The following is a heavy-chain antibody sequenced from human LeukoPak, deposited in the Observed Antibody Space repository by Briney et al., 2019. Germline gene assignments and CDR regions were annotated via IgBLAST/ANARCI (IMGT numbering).Heavy chain of an antibody. J-gene: IGHJ4*02. Sequence: SETLSLTCSVSGGTISSSSYFWGWIRQPPGKGLEWIASVHHSGSTYYNPSLKSRVTILIDTSKNQFSLKLSSVTAADTAMYYCARENTENPVGLDSATTTYYLDHWGQGTLVTVSS. V-gene: IGHV4-39*07. CDR2: VHHSGST. CDR1: GGTISSSSYF. CDR3: ARENTENPVGLDSATTTYYLDH. D-gene: IGHD1-14*01.